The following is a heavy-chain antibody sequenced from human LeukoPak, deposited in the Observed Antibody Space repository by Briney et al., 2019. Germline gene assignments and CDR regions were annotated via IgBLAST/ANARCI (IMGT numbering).Heavy chain of an antibody. CDR2: ISGSGDST. Sequence: PGGSLRLSCAASGFTFSNYAMSWVRQAPGKGLEWVSGISGSGDSTDYADSVKGRFTISRDNSKKTLSLQMNSLRAEDTAVYYCAKGRTYFDSWGQGTLVTVSS. J-gene: IGHJ4*02. CDR3: AKGRTYFDS. CDR1: GFTFSNYA. V-gene: IGHV3-23*01.